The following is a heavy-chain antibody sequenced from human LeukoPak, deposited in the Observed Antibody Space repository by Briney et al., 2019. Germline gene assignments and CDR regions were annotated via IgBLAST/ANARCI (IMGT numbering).Heavy chain of an antibody. Sequence: SETLSLTCTVSGSSISSSSYSWGWIRQPPGKGLEWIGSIYYSGSTYYNPSLKSRVTISVDTSKNQFSLKLSSVTAADTAVYYCARHWAVAGTPLYFDYWGQGTLVTVSS. V-gene: IGHV4-39*01. CDR2: IYYSGST. D-gene: IGHD6-19*01. CDR3: ARHWAVAGTPLYFDY. J-gene: IGHJ4*02. CDR1: GSSISSSSYS.